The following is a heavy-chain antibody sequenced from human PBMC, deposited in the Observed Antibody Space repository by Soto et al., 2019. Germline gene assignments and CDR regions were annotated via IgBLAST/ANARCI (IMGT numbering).Heavy chain of an antibody. Sequence: QLQLQESGPGLVKPSETLSLTCTVSVGSISSSSYYWGWIGQPPGKGLEWIGRINYSGSTYYNPSLQSRVTISVDTSKNQFSLKLSSVTAADTAVYYCAARLSGYSSGWGSWIDPWGQGTLVTVSS. V-gene: IGHV4-39*01. D-gene: IGHD5-18*01. J-gene: IGHJ5*02. CDR2: INYSGST. CDR3: AARLSGYSSGWGSWIDP. CDR1: VGSISSSSYY.